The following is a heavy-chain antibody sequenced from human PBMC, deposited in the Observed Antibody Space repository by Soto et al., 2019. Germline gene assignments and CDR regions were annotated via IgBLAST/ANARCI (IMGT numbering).Heavy chain of an antibody. V-gene: IGHV4-31*03. CDR1: GGSITSNGYY. Sequence: QVQLQASGPGLVKPSQTLSVICTVSGGSITSNGYYWSWIRQHPGQGLEWIGCIFYSGTTYYNPSLESRLTISLDPAKNAFSLRLDSVTAADTAIYYCARPIDFCNSYGPFDRWGQGSLVTVSS. CDR3: ARPIDFCNSYGPFDR. D-gene: IGHD3-16*01. CDR2: IFYSGTT. J-gene: IGHJ4*02.